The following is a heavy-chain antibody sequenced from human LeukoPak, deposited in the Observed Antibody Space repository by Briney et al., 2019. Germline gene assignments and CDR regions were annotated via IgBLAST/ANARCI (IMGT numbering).Heavy chain of an antibody. J-gene: IGHJ4*02. Sequence: GGSLRPPCAASGFTFSDYYMSWIRQAPGKGLEWVSYISSSGSTIYYADSVKGRFTISRDNAKNSLYLQMNSLRAEDTAVYYCAREAQIITMVRGYFDYWGQGTLVTVSS. D-gene: IGHD3-10*01. CDR2: ISSSGSTI. CDR1: GFTFSDYY. CDR3: AREAQIITMVRGYFDY. V-gene: IGHV3-11*04.